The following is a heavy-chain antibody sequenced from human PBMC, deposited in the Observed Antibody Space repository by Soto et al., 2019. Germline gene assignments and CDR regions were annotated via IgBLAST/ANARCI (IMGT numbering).Heavy chain of an antibody. V-gene: IGHV3-48*02. D-gene: IGHD6-13*01. Sequence: EVQLVESGGDLVQPGGSLRRSCAASGFIFSDYTMTWVRQAPGGRLEFVSHISSSGDAIFYGESVKGRFTVSRDNAKHSLYLQMNSLRDDDTAVYFCARDHGGSTWFVGVYYFFGMAVWGQGTAVTVSS. CDR2: ISSSGDAI. J-gene: IGHJ6*02. CDR3: ARDHGGSTWFVGVYYFFGMAV. CDR1: GFIFSDYT.